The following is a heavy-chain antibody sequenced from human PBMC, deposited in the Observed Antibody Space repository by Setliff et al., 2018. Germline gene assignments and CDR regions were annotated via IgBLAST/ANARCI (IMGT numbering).Heavy chain of an antibody. CDR2: INHSGST. CDR1: GGSFSGYY. D-gene: IGHD3-3*01. Sequence: SETLSLTCAVYGGSFSGYYWSWIRQPPGKGLEWIGEINHSGSTNYNPSLKSRVTISVDTSKDQFSLKLSSVTAADTAVYYCARVSLKTYYDFWSGYYDRYFDYWGQGTLVTVSS. V-gene: IGHV4-34*01. J-gene: IGHJ4*02. CDR3: ARVSLKTYYDFWSGYYDRYFDY.